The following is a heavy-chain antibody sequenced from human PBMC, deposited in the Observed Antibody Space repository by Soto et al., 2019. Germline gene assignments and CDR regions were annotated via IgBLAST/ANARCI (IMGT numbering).Heavy chain of an antibody. CDR2: ISASGGNT. CDR3: AKKGISPDNDAFDI. CDR1: GFTFSSYT. D-gene: IGHD2-15*01. Sequence: GGSLRLSCAASGFTFSSYTMRWVRQAPGQGLEWVSGISASGGNTKYADSVKGRFTISRDNSKNTLYLQMNSLRAEDTAVYYCAKKGISPDNDAFDIWGQGTMVTVSS. J-gene: IGHJ3*02. V-gene: IGHV3-23*01.